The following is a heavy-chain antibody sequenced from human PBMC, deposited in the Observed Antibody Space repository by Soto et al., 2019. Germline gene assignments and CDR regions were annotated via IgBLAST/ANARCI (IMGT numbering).Heavy chain of an antibody. V-gene: IGHV4-39*01. J-gene: IGHJ6*02. D-gene: IGHD2-21*01. CDR1: GGSIITSYY. CDR3: ARNDWAPFYRMDV. CDR2: IYYSGST. Sequence: DTLSLTCSVSGGSIITSYYWGWIRQPPGKGLEWIGSIYYSGSTYYNPSLKSRVTLFVDTSKSQFSLMLGSVTAADTAVYYCARNDWAPFYRMDVWGQGTPVTVSS.